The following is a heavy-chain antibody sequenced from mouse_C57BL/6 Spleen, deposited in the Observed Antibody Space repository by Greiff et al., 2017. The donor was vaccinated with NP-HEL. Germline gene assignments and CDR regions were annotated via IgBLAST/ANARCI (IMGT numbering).Heavy chain of an antibody. CDR1: GYSITSGYD. Sequence: ESGPGMVKPSQSLSLTCTVTGYSITSGYDWHWIRHFPGNKLEWMGYISYSGSTNYNPSLTSRISITHDTSKNHFFLKLNSVTTEDTAKYYCAREGYYYGSSYGDFDVWGKGTTVTVSS. CDR2: ISYSGST. V-gene: IGHV3-1*01. CDR3: AREGYYYGSSYGDFDV. J-gene: IGHJ1*03. D-gene: IGHD1-1*01.